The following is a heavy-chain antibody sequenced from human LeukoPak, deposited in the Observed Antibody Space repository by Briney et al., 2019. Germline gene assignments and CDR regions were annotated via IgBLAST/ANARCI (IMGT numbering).Heavy chain of an antibody. Sequence: SETLSLTCAVSGYSISSGYYRGWIRQPPGKGLEWIGSIYHSGSTYYNPSLKSRVTISVDTSKNQFSLKLSSVTAADTAVYYCARHIFSVGCYYDSSGYYFDYWGQGTLVTVSS. J-gene: IGHJ4*02. V-gene: IGHV4-38-2*01. CDR3: ARHIFSVGCYYDSSGYYFDY. CDR2: IYHSGST. D-gene: IGHD3-22*01. CDR1: GYSISSGYY.